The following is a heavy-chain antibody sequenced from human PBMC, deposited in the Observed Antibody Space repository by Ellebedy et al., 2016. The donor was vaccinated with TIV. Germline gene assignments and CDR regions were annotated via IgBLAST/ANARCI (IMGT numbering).Heavy chain of an antibody. D-gene: IGHD1-26*01. CDR1: GGSISNSDYY. Sequence: MPSETLSPTCTPPGGSISNSDYYWNWIRQPPGKGLAWIGSIYYSGSAYYNPSLKSRVTVSVDTSKNQFSLNLRSVTAADTAVYYCARDPALPRGRFDTWGQGTLVTVSS. CDR3: ARDPALPRGRFDT. CDR2: IYYSGSA. V-gene: IGHV4-39*07. J-gene: IGHJ5*02.